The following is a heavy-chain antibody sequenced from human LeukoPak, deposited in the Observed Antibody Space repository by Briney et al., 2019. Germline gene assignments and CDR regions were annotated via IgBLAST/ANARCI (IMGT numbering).Heavy chain of an antibody. CDR1: GGTFSSYA. D-gene: IGHD1-7*01. CDR2: IIPIFGTA. V-gene: IGHV1-69*05. J-gene: IGHJ4*02. CDR3: ARELELQIDY. Sequence: GASVKVSCKASGGTFSSYAISWVRQAPGQGLEWMGRIIPIFGTANYAQKFQGRVTITTDESTSTAYMELSSLRSEDTAVCYCARELELQIDYWGQGTLVTVSS.